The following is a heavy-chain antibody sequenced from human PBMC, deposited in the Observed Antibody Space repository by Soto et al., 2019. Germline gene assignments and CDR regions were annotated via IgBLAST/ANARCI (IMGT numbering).Heavy chain of an antibody. V-gene: IGHV3-23*01. J-gene: IGHJ4*02. CDR2: XXGXGXXX. CDR1: GFTFSSYA. Sequence: PGGSLRLSCAASGFTFSSYAMCWVRQAQGKGLXWVSXXXGXGXXXYXXXXVKGRFTISRDNSKNTLYLQMNSLRAEDTAVYYCAKDQHGSPITTWGQGTLVTVSS. D-gene: IGHD3-22*01. CDR3: AKDQHGSPITT.